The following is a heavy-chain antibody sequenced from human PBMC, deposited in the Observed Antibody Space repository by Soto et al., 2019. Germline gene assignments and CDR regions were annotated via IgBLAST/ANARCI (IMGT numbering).Heavy chain of an antibody. Sequence: GGSLRLSCAAYGFTFSSYAMSWVRQAAGKGLEWVSASSGSGGSTYYGDSMKGTFYIIRATSKTTMYLQMNILRAEDTAVYYCAKLGPVTETFDYWGQGILVTVCS. CDR1: GFTFSSYA. V-gene: IGHV3-23*01. CDR3: AKLGPVTETFDY. J-gene: IGHJ4*02. CDR2: SSGSGGST. D-gene: IGHD2-21*02.